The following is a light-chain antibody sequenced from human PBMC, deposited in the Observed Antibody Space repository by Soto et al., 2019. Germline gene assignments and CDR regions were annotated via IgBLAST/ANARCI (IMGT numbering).Light chain of an antibody. J-gene: IGLJ2*01. CDR2: DVS. CDR1: NSDVGGYNF. Sequence: QSALTQPASVSGSPGQSITISCTGTNSDVGGYNFVSWYQQHPGKAPKLIIYDVSNRPSGVSNRFSGFKSGNTASLTISGLQAEDEADYYCTSYTRSSTLVLFGGGTKLTVL. V-gene: IGLV2-14*01. CDR3: TSYTRSSTLVL.